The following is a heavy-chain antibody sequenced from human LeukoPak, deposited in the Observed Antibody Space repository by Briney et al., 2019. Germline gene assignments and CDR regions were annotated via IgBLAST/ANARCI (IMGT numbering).Heavy chain of an antibody. Sequence: GASVKVSCKASGGTFSSYTISWVRQAPGQGLEWMGRIIPILGIANYAQKFQGRVTITADKSTSTAYMELSSLRSEDTAVYYCARAEGLEQWLVPAPFDYWGQGTLVTVSS. J-gene: IGHJ4*02. D-gene: IGHD6-19*01. V-gene: IGHV1-69*02. CDR3: ARAEGLEQWLVPAPFDY. CDR2: IIPILGIA. CDR1: GGTFSSYT.